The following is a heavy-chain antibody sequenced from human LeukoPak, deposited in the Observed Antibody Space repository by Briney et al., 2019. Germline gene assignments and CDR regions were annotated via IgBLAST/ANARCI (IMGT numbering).Heavy chain of an antibody. V-gene: IGHV4-59*12. CDR2: IYYSGST. Sequence: PSETLSLTCTVSGGSISSYYWSWIRQPPGKGLEWIGYIYYSGSTNYNPSLKSRVTILVDTSKNQFSLKLSSVTAADTAVYYCARDQRGSGWYGGRYYYYYYMDVWGKGTTVTISS. CDR3: ARDQRGSGWYGGRYYYYYYMDV. J-gene: IGHJ6*03. D-gene: IGHD6-19*01. CDR1: GGSISSYY.